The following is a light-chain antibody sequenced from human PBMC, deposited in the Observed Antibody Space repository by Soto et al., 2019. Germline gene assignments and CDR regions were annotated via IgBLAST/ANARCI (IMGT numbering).Light chain of an antibody. CDR3: QQYYSYPQT. V-gene: IGKV1-8*01. J-gene: IGKJ1*01. CDR1: KGLISY. Sequence: AIRITQSPSSLSASTGDRVTLHCRASKGLISYLAWYQQKPGKPPKLLIYAASTLQSGVPARFSGSGSGTDFTLSISCLQSEDFEAYYCQQYYSYPQTFGQGTKVDIK. CDR2: AAS.